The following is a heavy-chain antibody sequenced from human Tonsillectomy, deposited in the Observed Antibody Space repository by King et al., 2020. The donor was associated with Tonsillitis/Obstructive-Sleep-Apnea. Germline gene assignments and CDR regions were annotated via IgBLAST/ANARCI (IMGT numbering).Heavy chain of an antibody. Sequence: VQLQQWGAGLLKPSETLSLTCAVYGGSFSVYYWTWIRQPPGKGLEWIGEINHSGRTNYNPSLKSRVTISVDTSKKQFSLKLSSVTAADTAVYYCARLLVRGGIDYFYMDVWGKGTTVTVSS. J-gene: IGHJ6*03. CDR3: ARLLVRGGIDYFYMDV. CDR2: INHSGRT. V-gene: IGHV4-34*01. CDR1: GGSFSVYY. D-gene: IGHD3-10*01.